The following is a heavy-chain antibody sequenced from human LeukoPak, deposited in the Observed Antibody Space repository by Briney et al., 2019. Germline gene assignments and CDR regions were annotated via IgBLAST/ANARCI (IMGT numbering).Heavy chain of an antibody. D-gene: IGHD4-23*01. Sequence: SQTLSLTCTVSGGSISSGDYYWSWIRQPPGKGLEWIGEIYHSGRTNYNLSLKSRVTISVDMSKNQFSLKLSSVTAADTAVYYCARNGGNSDVDYWGQGTLVTVSS. CDR1: GGSISSGDYY. V-gene: IGHV4-30-4*01. J-gene: IGHJ4*02. CDR3: ARNGGNSDVDY. CDR2: IYHSGRT.